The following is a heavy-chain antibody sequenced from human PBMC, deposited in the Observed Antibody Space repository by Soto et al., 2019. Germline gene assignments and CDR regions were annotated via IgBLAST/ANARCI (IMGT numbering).Heavy chain of an antibody. D-gene: IGHD3-16*01. CDR3: ARMETFGSLNWFDP. J-gene: IGHJ5*02. Sequence: ASVKVSCKASGYSFTNNDVSWVRQATGQGLEWMGWMNPGSGDTGYAQKFQGRVTMTRDISIATAYMELSSLRSDDTAIYYCARMETFGSLNWFDPWGQGTLVTVPQ. V-gene: IGHV1-8*01. CDR1: GYSFTNND. CDR2: MNPGSGDT.